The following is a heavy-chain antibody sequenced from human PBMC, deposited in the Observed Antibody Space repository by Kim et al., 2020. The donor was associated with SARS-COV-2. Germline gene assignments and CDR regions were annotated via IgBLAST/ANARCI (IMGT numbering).Heavy chain of an antibody. D-gene: IGHD2-15*01. J-gene: IGHJ5*02. CDR1: GGSISSGGYC. CDR3: ATKLLQNSGYFVH. CDR2: IYPGGST. V-gene: IGHV4-30-2*01. Sequence: SETLSLTCGVSGGSISSGGYCWSWIRQPPGKGLELVGYIYPGGSTQYNPSLKSRVTISVDTSKNHFSVNLNSVTAADTAVYYCATKLLQNSGYFVHWGQG.